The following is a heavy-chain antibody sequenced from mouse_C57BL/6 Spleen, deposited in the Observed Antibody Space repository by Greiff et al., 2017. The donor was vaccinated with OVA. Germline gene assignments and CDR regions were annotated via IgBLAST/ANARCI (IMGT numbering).Heavy chain of an antibody. D-gene: IGHD1-1*01. V-gene: IGHV1-15*01. CDR1: GYTFTDYE. CDR3: TPPGHYGSSY. J-gene: IGHJ2*01. CDR2: IDPETGGT. Sequence: VQLQQSGAELVRPGASVTLSCKASGYTFTDYEMHWVKQTPVHGLEWIGAIDPETGGTAYNQKFKGKAILTADKSSSPAYMELRSLTSEDSAVYYCTPPGHYGSSYWGQGTTLTVSS.